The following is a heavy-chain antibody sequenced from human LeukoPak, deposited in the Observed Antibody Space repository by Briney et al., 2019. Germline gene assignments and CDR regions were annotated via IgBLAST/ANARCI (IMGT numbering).Heavy chain of an antibody. Sequence: SETLSLTCAVYGGSFSGYYWSWIRQPPGKGLECIGEINHSGSTNYNPSLKSRVTISVDTSKNQFSLKLSSVTAADTAVYYCARGKLGITIFGVVIIREAFDIWGQGTIVTVSS. CDR3: ARGKLGITIFGVVIIREAFDI. CDR1: GGSFSGYY. J-gene: IGHJ3*02. D-gene: IGHD3-3*01. CDR2: INHSGST. V-gene: IGHV4-34*01.